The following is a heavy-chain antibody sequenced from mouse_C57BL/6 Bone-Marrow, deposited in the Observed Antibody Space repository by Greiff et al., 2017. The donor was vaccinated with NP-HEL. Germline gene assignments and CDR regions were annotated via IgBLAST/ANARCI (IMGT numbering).Heavy chain of an antibody. J-gene: IGHJ3*01. V-gene: IGHV14-4*01. CDR3: TTDYSFAY. CDR2: IDPENGDT. CDR1: GFNIKDDY. D-gene: IGHD2-12*01. Sequence: VQLQQSRAELVRPGASVKLSCTASGFNIKDDYMHWVKQRPEQGLEWIGWIDPENGDTEYASKFQGKATITADTSSNTAYLQLSSLTSEDTAFYYCTTDYSFAYWGQGTLVTVSA.